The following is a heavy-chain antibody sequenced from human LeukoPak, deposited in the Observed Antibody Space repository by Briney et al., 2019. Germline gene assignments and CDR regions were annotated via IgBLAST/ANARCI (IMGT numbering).Heavy chain of an antibody. D-gene: IGHD6-6*01. CDR2: MNPNSGGT. V-gene: IGHV1-2*02. CDR1: GYTFSRHD. Sequence: ASVKVSCKASGYTFSRHDINWVRQATGQGLEWMGWMNPNSGGTNYAQKFQGRVTMTRDTSISTAYMELSRLRSDDTAMYYCARERIAARWWFDPWGQGTLVTVSS. J-gene: IGHJ5*02. CDR3: ARERIAARWWFDP.